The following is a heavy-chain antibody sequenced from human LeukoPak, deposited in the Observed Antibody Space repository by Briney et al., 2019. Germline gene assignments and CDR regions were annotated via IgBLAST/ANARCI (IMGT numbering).Heavy chain of an antibody. V-gene: IGHV1-69*01. CDR1: GGNFSSYA. Sequence: SVQVSCQASGGNFSSYAISWVRQAPGQGLEWMGGIIPIFGTANYAQKFQGRVTITADESTSTAYMELSSLRSEDTAVYYCARDRESSGEVTWFDPWGQGTLVTVSS. CDR3: ARDRESSGEVTWFDP. CDR2: IIPIFGTA. J-gene: IGHJ5*02. D-gene: IGHD6-19*01.